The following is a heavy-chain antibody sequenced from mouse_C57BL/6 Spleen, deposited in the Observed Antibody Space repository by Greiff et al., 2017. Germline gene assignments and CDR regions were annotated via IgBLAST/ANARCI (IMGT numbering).Heavy chain of an antibody. D-gene: IGHD2-4*01. V-gene: IGHV1-82*01. J-gene: IGHJ2*01. CDR3: AREGTYDYDGFDY. CDR2: IYPGDGDT. CDR1: GYAFSSSW. Sequence: QVQLKQSGPELVKPGASVKISCKASGYAFSSSWMNWVKQRPGKGLEWIGRIYPGDGDTNYNGKFKGKATLTADKSSSTAYMQLSSLTSEDSAVYFCAREGTYDYDGFDYWGQGTTLTVSS.